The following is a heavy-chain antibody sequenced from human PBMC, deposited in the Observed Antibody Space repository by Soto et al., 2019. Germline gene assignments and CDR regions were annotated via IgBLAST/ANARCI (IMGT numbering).Heavy chain of an antibody. D-gene: IGHD3-22*01. V-gene: IGHV3-33*01. Sequence: SLRLSCAASGFTFSSYGMHWVRQAPGKGLEWVAVIWYDGSNKYYADSVKGRFTISRDNSKNTLYLQMNSLRAEDTAVYYCARGIEYYYDSSGYQIDYWGQGTLVTVSS. CDR1: GFTFSSYG. CDR2: IWYDGSNK. J-gene: IGHJ4*02. CDR3: ARGIEYYYDSSGYQIDY.